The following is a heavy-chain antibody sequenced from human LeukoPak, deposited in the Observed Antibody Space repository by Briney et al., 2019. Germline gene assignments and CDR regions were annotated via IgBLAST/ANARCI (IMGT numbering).Heavy chain of an antibody. Sequence: LGGSLRLSCAASGFTFSSYSMNWVRQAPGKGLEWVSYISSSSSTIYYADSVKGRLTISRDNAKNSLYLQMNSLRAEDTAVYYCARDSSNSNDWFDPWGQGTLVTVSS. J-gene: IGHJ5*02. V-gene: IGHV3-48*01. CDR3: ARDSSNSNDWFDP. D-gene: IGHD6-13*01. CDR2: ISSSSSTI. CDR1: GFTFSSYS.